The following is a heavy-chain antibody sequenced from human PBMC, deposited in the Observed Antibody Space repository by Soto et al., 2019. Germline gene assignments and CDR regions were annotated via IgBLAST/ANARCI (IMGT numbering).Heavy chain of an antibody. CDR3: ARDPDPIEGAAFDI. V-gene: IGHV3-7*01. J-gene: IGHJ3*02. CDR2: INQDGRVN. Sequence: GGSLRLSCAVSGNSFSSHWMNWVRRAPGKGLEWVANINQDGRVNYYMDSVKGRFTISRDNAKKSLYLQMNSLRAEDTAVYYCARDPDPIEGAAFDIWGQGIMVTVSS. D-gene: IGHD1-26*01. CDR1: GNSFSSHW.